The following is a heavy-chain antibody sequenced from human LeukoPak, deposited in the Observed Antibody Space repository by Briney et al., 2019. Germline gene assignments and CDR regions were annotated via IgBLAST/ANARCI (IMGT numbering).Heavy chain of an antibody. V-gene: IGHV4-59*01. CDR1: GGSISSYY. CDR3: ARTNSSSWYVPLAY. J-gene: IGHJ4*02. D-gene: IGHD6-13*01. CDR2: IYYSGST. Sequence: PSETLSLTCTVSGGSISSYYWSWIRQPPGKELEWIGYIYYSGSTNYNPSLKSRVTISVDTSKNQFSLKLGSVTAADTAVYYCARTNSSSWYVPLAYWGQGTLVTVSS.